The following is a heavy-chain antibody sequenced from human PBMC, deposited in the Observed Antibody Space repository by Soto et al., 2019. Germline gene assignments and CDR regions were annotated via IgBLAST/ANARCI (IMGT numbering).Heavy chain of an antibody. D-gene: IGHD6-6*01. V-gene: IGHV1-58*01. Sequence: SVKVSCKASGFTFTSSAVQWVRQARGQRLEWIGWIVVGSGNTNYAQKFQERVTITRNTSTSTAYMELSSLRSEDTAVYYCAREVHRRAAARLVYWGQGTLVTVSS. CDR3: AREVHRRAAARLVY. CDR2: IVVGSGNT. CDR1: GFTFTSSA. J-gene: IGHJ4*02.